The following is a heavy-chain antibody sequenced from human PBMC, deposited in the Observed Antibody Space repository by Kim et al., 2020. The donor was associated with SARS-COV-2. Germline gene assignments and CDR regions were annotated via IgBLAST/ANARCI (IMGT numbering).Heavy chain of an antibody. CDR3: ARLEKYSGYYPYYCDY. V-gene: IGHV5-10-1*01. J-gene: IGHJ4*02. Sequence: GESLKISCKGSGYSFTSYWISWVRQMPGKGLEWMGRIDPSDSYTNYSPSFQGHVTISADKSISTAYLQWSSLKASDTAMYYCARLEKYSGYYPYYCDYWGQGTLVTVSS. CDR2: IDPSDSYT. D-gene: IGHD3-22*01. CDR1: GYSFTSYW.